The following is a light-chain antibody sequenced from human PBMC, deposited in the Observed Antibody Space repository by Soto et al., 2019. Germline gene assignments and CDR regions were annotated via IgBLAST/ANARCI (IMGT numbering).Light chain of an antibody. Sequence: QSVLTQPASVSGSPGQSITISCTGTSSDVGDYKFVSWYQQHPDKAPKLMVYEVSNRPSGVSNRFSGSKSGNTASLTISGLQAEDEAYYYCSSYTTSNTLVVFGGGTKLTVL. CDR2: EVS. V-gene: IGLV2-14*01. CDR3: SSYTTSNTLVV. J-gene: IGLJ2*01. CDR1: SSDVGDYKF.